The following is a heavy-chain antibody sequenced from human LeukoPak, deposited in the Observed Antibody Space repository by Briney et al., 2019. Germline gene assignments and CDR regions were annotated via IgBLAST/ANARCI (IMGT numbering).Heavy chain of an antibody. CDR2: ISASGGST. CDR3: AKDQRWESPHYLDS. J-gene: IGHJ4*02. V-gene: IGHV3-23*01. Sequence: GGPRRPPVAALGFTFRGSPRIWAGRVPGRGLEWASVISASGGSTSYADSVRGRFTISRDNSKNTLYVQMNSLRDEDTAVYYCAKDQRWESPHYLDSWGQGTLVTVSS. D-gene: IGHD1-26*01. CDR1: GFTFRGSP.